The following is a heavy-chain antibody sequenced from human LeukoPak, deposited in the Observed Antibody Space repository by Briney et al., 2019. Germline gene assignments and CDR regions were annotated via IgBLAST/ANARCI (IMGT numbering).Heavy chain of an antibody. V-gene: IGHV3-7*01. D-gene: IGHD3-10*01. CDR3: ARDLLWSGEVMDV. J-gene: IGHJ6*03. CDR1: GFTFSSYW. CDR2: IKQDGSEK. Sequence: HPGGSPRLSCAASGFTFSSYWMSWVRQAPGKGLEWVANIKQDGSEKYYVDSVKGRFTISRDNAKNSLYLQMNSLRAEDTAVYYCARDLLWSGEVMDVWGKGTTVTVSS.